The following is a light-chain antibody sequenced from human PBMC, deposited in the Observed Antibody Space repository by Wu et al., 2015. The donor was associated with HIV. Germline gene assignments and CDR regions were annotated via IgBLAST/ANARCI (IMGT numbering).Light chain of an antibody. CDR2: GAA. V-gene: IGKV3-20*01. CDR1: QSVSSSY. Sequence: ETVLTQSPGTLSLSPGERATLSCRASQSVSSSYIAWYQQKPGQAPRLLIYGAASRATGIPDRFSGSGSGTDFTLTISRLEPEDIAVYYCQQYTDWPLTFGQGTRLEI. CDR3: QQYTDWPLT. J-gene: IGKJ5*01.